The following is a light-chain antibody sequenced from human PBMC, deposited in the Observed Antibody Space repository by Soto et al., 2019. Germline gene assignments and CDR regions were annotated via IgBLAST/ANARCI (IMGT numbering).Light chain of an antibody. CDR1: QDIRSY. V-gene: IGKV1-9*01. CDR2: AAS. Sequence: DIHLTQSPFFLSASVGARVPITCRASQDIRSYLAWYQRNPGRAPKLLIYAASTLQSGVPSRFSGSGSGTEFTLTISSLQPEDFTTYYCQQLRSFPQTFGQGTKVDIK. CDR3: QQLRSFPQT. J-gene: IGKJ1*01.